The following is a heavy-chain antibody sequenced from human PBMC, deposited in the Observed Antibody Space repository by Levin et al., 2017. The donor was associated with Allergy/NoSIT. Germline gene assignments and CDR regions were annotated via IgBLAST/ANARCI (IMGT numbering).Heavy chain of an antibody. V-gene: IGHV4-61*01. Sequence: SQTLSLTCTVSGGSVSSGSYYWSWIRQPPGKGLEWIGYIYYSGSTSYNPSLKSRVTISVDTSKNQFSLKLSSVTAADTAVYYCASKRTDEYYDSNRWFDPWGQGTLVTVSS. CDR1: GGSVSSGSYY. J-gene: IGHJ5*02. D-gene: IGHD3-22*01. CDR3: ASKRTDEYYDSNRWFDP. CDR2: IYYSGST.